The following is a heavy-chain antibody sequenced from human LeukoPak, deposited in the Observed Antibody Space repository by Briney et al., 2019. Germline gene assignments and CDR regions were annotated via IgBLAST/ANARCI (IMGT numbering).Heavy chain of an antibody. D-gene: IGHD3-22*01. V-gene: IGHV1-69*04. J-gene: IGHJ4*02. CDR3: ARAVYYYDSSGYYSGFFDY. CDR2: IIPIFGIA. Sequence: RASVKVSCKASGGTLSSYAISWVRQAPGQGLEWMGRIIPIFGIANYAQKFQGRVTITADKSTSTAYMELSSLRSEDTAVYYCARAVYYYDSSGYYSGFFDYWGQGTLVTVSS. CDR1: GGTLSSYA.